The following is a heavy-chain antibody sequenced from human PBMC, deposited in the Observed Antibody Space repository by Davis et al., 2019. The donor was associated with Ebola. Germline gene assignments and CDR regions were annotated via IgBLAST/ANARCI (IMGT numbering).Heavy chain of an antibody. CDR3: ARWGMTTIFNDY. Sequence: ASVKVSCKTSGYTFTTHFIHWLRQAPGQGLEWMGRVTPTSGFTNYAEKLQGRVTMTTDTSTSTAYMELRSLRSDDTAVYYCARWGMTTIFNDYWGQGTLVTVSS. J-gene: IGHJ4*02. CDR2: VTPTSGFT. CDR1: GYTFTTHF. D-gene: IGHD5-24*01. V-gene: IGHV1-46*01.